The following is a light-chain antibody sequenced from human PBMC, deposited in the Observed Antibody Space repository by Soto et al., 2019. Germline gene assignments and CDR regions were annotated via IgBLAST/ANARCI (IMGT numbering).Light chain of an antibody. CDR1: QNINNY. CDR3: QQHQSYST. V-gene: IGKV1-33*01. Sequence: DIQMTQSPSSLSASVGDRVTITCQASQNINNYLNWYQQKPGRAPKLLIYDASNLEAGVPSRFRGSGSGTEFTLTISSLQPDDFATYYCQQHQSYSTFGQGTKVDIK. J-gene: IGKJ1*01. CDR2: DAS.